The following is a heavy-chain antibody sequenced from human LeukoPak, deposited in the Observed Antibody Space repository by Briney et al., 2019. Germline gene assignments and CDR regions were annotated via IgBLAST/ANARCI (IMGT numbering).Heavy chain of an antibody. CDR2: ISSSGSTI. D-gene: IGHD1-26*01. CDR1: GFTFSSYE. J-gene: IGHJ5*01. CDR3: ARSYSGSPRNWFDS. V-gene: IGHV3-48*03. Sequence: GGSLRLSCAASGFTFSSYEMNWVRQAPGKGLEWVSYISSSGSTIYYADSVKGRFTFSRDNAKNSLYLQMSSLIAEDTAVYYCARSYSGSPRNWFDSWGQGTLVTVSS.